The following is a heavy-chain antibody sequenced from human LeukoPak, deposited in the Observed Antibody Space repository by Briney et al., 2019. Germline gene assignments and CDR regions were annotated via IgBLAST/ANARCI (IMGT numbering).Heavy chain of an antibody. J-gene: IGHJ3*01. V-gene: IGHV3-21*06. CDR3: ARQAVARPFDL. Sequence: GGSLRLSCAASGFIFSNYAMHWVRQAPGKGLEWVSSISSSSAYIFYSDSVKGRFTISRDNAQSSLYLQMNSLRAGDTAVYYCARQAVARPFDLWGQGTMVAVSS. CDR1: GFIFSNYA. CDR2: ISSSSAYI.